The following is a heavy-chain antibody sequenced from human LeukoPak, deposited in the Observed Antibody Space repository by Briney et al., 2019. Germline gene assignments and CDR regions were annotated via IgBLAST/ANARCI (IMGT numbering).Heavy chain of an antibody. CDR3: ARGREFDSYYFDY. J-gene: IGHJ4*02. Sequence: SETLSLTCAVYGGSFSGYYWSWIRQPPGKGLEWIGGINHSGSTNYNPSLKSRVTISVDTSKNQFSLKLSSVTAADTAVYYCARGREFDSYYFDYWGQGTPVTVSS. CDR2: INHSGST. D-gene: IGHD3-10*01. CDR1: GGSFSGYY. V-gene: IGHV4-34*01.